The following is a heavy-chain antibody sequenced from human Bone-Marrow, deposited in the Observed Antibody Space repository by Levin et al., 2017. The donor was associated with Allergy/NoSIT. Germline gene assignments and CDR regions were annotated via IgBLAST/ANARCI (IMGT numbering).Heavy chain of an antibody. CDR3: ARGGIAVAGKLGGY. J-gene: IGHJ4*02. D-gene: IGHD6-19*01. Sequence: GESLKLSCAASGFTFSSYAMHWVRQAPGKGLEWVAVISYDGSNKYYADSVKGRFTISRDNSKNTLYLQMNSLRAEDTAVYYCARGGIAVAGKLGGYWGQGTLVTVSS. V-gene: IGHV3-30-3*01. CDR1: GFTFSSYA. CDR2: ISYDGSNK.